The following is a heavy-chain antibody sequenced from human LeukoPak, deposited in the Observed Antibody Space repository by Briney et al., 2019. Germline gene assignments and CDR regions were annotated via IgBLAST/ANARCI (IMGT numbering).Heavy chain of an antibody. Sequence: SETLSLTCAVYGGSFSGYYWSWIRQPPGKGLEWIGEINHSGSTNYNPSLKSRVTISVDTSKNQFSLKLSSVTAADTAVYYCARALPYYDFWSGYPRAYNWFDPWGQGTLVTVSS. CDR3: ARALPYYDFWSGYPRAYNWFDP. D-gene: IGHD3-3*01. CDR1: GGSFSGYY. CDR2: INHSGST. J-gene: IGHJ5*02. V-gene: IGHV4-34*01.